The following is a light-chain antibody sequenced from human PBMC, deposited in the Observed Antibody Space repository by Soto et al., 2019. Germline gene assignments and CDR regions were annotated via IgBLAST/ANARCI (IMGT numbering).Light chain of an antibody. CDR3: QQLFDSPIT. V-gene: IGKV1-17*03. J-gene: IGKJ5*01. CDR1: QDIGNH. CDR2: AAS. Sequence: DIQMTQSPSAMSASVGDRVTISCRASQDIGNHLAWFQQKPGKAPKLLIYAASTLESGVPSRFSATVSGTEFSLTITSLQPEDFATYYCQQLFDSPITFGQGTRLEIK.